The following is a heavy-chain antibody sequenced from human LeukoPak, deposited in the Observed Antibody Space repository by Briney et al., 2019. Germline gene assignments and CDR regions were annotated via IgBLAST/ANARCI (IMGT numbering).Heavy chain of an antibody. CDR3: ARVERFYSGYYYYYGMDV. V-gene: IGHV3-21*01. CDR1: GFIFSSYN. D-gene: IGHD1-1*01. J-gene: IGHJ6*02. Sequence: GGSLRLSCAASGFIFSSYNMNWVRQAPGKGLEWVSSISSSSSYIYYADSVKGRFTISRDNAKNSLYLQMNSLRAEDTAVYYCARVERFYSGYYYYYGMDVWGQGTTVTVSS. CDR2: ISSSSSYI.